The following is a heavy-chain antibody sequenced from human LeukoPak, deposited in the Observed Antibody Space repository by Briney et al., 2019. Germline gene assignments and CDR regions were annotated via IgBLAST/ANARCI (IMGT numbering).Heavy chain of an antibody. CDR2: IYYSGST. CDR3: ARDVEAARPDAFDI. V-gene: IGHV4-39*07. Sequence: PSETLSLTCAVSGGSISSSPYYWGWVRQPPGKGLEWIGIIYYSGSTYYNPSLKNRVTISLDTTKNHFSLQLTSVTAADTAVYYCARDVEAARPDAFDIWGQGTMVTVSS. CDR1: GGSISSSPYY. J-gene: IGHJ3*02. D-gene: IGHD6-6*01.